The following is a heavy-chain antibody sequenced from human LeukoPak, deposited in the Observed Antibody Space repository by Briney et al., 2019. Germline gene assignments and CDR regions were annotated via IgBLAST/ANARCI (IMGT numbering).Heavy chain of an antibody. J-gene: IGHJ6*02. D-gene: IGHD3-16*02. CDR2: IYYSGST. V-gene: IGHV4-59*01. CDR1: GGSISSYY. CDR3: ARGPTFYDYVWGSYRYYYGMDV. Sequence: SETLSLTCTVSGGSISSYYWSWIRQPPGKGLEWIGYIYYSGSTNYNPSLKSRVTISVDTSKNQFSLKLSSVTAADTAAYYCARGPTFYDYVWGSYRYYYGMDVWGQGTTVTVSS.